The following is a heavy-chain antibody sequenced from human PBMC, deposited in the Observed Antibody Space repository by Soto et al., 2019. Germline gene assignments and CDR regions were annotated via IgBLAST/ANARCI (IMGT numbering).Heavy chain of an antibody. Sequence: PGGSLRLSCAASGFTFSDYYMSWIRQAPGKGLEWVSYISGSSSYTNYADSVKGRFTISRDNAKNSLYLQMNSLRAEDTAVYYCARDNGEGYFDLWGRGTLVTVSS. V-gene: IGHV3-11*06. CDR2: ISGSSSYT. J-gene: IGHJ2*01. CDR3: ARDNGEGYFDL. CDR1: GFTFSDYY. D-gene: IGHD4-17*01.